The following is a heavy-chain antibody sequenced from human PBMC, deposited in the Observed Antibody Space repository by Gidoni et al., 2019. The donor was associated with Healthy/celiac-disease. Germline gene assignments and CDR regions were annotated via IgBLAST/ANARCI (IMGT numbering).Heavy chain of an antibody. CDR1: GGSFSGYY. V-gene: IGHV4-34*01. CDR3: ARGPRITMIVVVILDAFDI. CDR2: INHSGST. Sequence: QVQLQQWGAGLLMPSETLSLTCAVYGGSFSGYYWSRTRQPPGKGLEWIGEINHSGSTNYHTSLKSRVAISVDTPENQLSLMLSSVTAADTAVYYCARGPRITMIVVVILDAFDIWGQGTMVTVSS. J-gene: IGHJ3*02. D-gene: IGHD3-22*01.